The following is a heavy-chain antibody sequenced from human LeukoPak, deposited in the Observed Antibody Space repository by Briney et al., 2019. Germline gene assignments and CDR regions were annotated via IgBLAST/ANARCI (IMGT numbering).Heavy chain of an antibody. CDR2: INPNSGGT. CDR3: VRDAIAAAGTGG. J-gene: IGHJ4*02. D-gene: IGHD6-13*01. Sequence: ASVKVSCKASGYTFTGYYMHWVRQAPRQGLEWMGWINPNSGGTDYSQKFQGRVTMTRDTSISTAYMELSSLRSDDRAVYYCVRDAIAAAGTGGWGQGTLVTVSS. CDR1: GYTFTGYY. V-gene: IGHV1-2*02.